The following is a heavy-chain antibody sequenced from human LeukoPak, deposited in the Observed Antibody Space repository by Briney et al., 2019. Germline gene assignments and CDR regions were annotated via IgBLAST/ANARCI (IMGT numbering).Heavy chain of an antibody. V-gene: IGHV4-39*07. CDR3: ATIAARRLDYYYYMDV. CDR1: GGSISSSSYY. D-gene: IGHD6-6*01. CDR2: IYYSGST. Sequence: PSETLSLTCTVSGGSISSSSYYWGWIRQPPGKGLEWIGSIYYSGSTYYNPSLKSRVTISVDTSKNQFSLKLSSVTAADTAVYYCATIAARRLDYYYYMDVWGKGTTVTVSS. J-gene: IGHJ6*03.